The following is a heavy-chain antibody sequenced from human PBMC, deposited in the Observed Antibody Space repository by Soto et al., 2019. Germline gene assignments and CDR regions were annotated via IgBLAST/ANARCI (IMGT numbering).Heavy chain of an antibody. CDR1: GFTFSDYY. J-gene: IGHJ2*01. CDR2: ISSSGSTI. CDR3: ARSRATTRISSNYGSWYFDL. Sequence: QVQLVESGGGLVKPGGSLRLSCAASGFTFSDYYMSWIRQAPGKGLEWVSYISSSGSTIYYADSVKGRFTISRDNAKNSLYLQMNSLRAEDTAVYYCARSRATTRISSNYGSWYFDLWGRGTLVTVSS. V-gene: IGHV3-11*01. D-gene: IGHD4-4*01.